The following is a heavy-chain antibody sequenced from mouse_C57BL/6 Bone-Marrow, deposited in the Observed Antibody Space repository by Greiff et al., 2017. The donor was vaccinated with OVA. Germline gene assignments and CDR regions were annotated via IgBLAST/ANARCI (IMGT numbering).Heavy chain of an antibody. CDR3: ARDAPGGYFDY. CDR2: SRNKANDYTT. CDR1: GFTFSDFY. Sequence: EVKLMESGGGLVQSGRSLRLSCATSGFTFSDFYMEWVRQAPGKGLEWIAASRNKANDYTTEYSASVKGRFIVSRDTSQSILYLQMNALRAEDTAIYYCARDAPGGYFDYGGQGTTLTVSS. J-gene: IGHJ2*01. V-gene: IGHV7-1*01.